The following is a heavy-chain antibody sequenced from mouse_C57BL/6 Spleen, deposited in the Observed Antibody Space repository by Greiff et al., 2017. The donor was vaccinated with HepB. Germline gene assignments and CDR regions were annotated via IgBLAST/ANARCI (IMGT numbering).Heavy chain of an antibody. Sequence: QVQLQQSGAELVRPGTSVKLSCKASGYTFTSYWMHWVKQRPGQGLEWIGVIDPSDSYTNYNQKFKGKATLTVDTSSSTAYMQLSSLTSEDSAVYYCAGRSAYWGQGTLVTVSA. D-gene: IGHD1-1*01. J-gene: IGHJ3*01. V-gene: IGHV1-59*01. CDR1: GYTFTSYW. CDR2: IDPSDSYT. CDR3: AGRSAY.